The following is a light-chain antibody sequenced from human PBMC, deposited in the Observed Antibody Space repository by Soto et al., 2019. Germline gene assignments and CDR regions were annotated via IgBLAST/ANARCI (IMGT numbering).Light chain of an antibody. CDR2: GSS. J-gene: IGKJ2*01. CDR1: QSVSSN. CDR3: QQYNTWPHT. V-gene: IGKV3-15*01. Sequence: DIVMTQSPVTLSVSPGERATLSCRASQSVSSNLAWYQQKPGQSPRLLLYGSSTRATGIPARFRGSGSGTECTLTISSLQSEDFAVYYCQQYNTWPHTFGQGTKLKIK.